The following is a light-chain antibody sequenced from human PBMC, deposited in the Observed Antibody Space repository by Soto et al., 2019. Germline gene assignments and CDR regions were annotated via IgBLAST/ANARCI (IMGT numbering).Light chain of an antibody. V-gene: IGLV2-14*01. CDR1: SSDVGAYNY. J-gene: IGLJ3*02. Sequence: QSALTQPASVSGSPGQSITISCTGTSSDVGAYNYVSWYQQHSGKAHKLIIYEVTNRPSGVSNRFSASKSGNTASLTIFGLQAEDEADYYCRSYTSSSSWVFGGGTKLTVL. CDR3: RSYTSSSSWV. CDR2: EVT.